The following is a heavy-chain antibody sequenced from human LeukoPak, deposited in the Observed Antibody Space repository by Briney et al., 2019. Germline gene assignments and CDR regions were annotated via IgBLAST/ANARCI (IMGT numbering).Heavy chain of an antibody. CDR2: IHIYRGNA. V-gene: IGHV1-8*03. CDR3: AXXXXXAXXXXDY. Sequence: GISWVRQAPGQGLEWMGWIHIYRGNANYXQKFQGRVTITRNTSISTAYMELSSLRSEDMAVYYCAXXXXXAXXXXDYWGQXTXVTVSS. CDR1: G. J-gene: IGHJ4*02.